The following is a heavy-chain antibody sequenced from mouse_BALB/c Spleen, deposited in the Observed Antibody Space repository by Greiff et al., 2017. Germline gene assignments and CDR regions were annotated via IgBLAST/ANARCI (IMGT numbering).Heavy chain of an antibody. CDR1: GYTFTTYP. Sequence: QVQLKQSGAELVKPGASVKMSCKAFGYTFTTYPIEWMKQNHGKSLEWIGNFHPYNDDTKYNEKFKGKAKLTVEKSSSTVYLELSRLTSDDSAVYYCARAGNHGDYYAMDYWGQGTSVTVSS. J-gene: IGHJ4*01. D-gene: IGHD2-1*01. CDR3: ARAGNHGDYYAMDY. V-gene: IGHV1-47*01. CDR2: FHPYNDDT.